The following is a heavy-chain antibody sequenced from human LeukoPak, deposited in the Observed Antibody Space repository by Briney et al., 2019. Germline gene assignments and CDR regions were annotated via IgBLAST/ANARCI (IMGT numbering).Heavy chain of an antibody. J-gene: IGHJ4*02. CDR3: ARGGFYCGDDCYVDY. CDR2: INRSGST. D-gene: IGHD2-21*02. CDR1: GGSLSYYY. Sequence: PSETLSLTCAVYGGSLSYYYWSWIRQPTEKGLEWIGQINRSGSTNYNPSLKSRVSISVDTSKNQFSLKLSSVTAADTAVYYCARGGFYCGDDCYVDYWGQGTLVTVCS. V-gene: IGHV4-34*01.